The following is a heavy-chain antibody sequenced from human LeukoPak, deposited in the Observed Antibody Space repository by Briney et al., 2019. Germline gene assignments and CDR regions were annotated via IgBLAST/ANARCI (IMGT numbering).Heavy chain of an antibody. CDR3: AKGSDHYFYYYLDV. CDR2: ISGNGDST. J-gene: IGHJ6*03. Sequence: GGSLRLSCAASGFTVSSNYMSWVRQAPGKGLEWVSAISGNGDSTYYADSVKGRFTISRDNSKNTLYLQMNSLRAEDTAVYYCAKGSDHYFYYYLDVWGKGTTVTVSS. D-gene: IGHD3-10*01. V-gene: IGHV3-23*01. CDR1: GFTVSSNY.